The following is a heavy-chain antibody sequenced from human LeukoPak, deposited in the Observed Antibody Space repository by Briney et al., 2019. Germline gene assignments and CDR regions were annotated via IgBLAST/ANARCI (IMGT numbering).Heavy chain of an antibody. CDR3: ARDRNWNDAFDI. Sequence: GGSLRLSCVASGFSLSNYWMHWVRQVPGKGLVWASRINSDGRSTTYADSVKGRFTISRDNAKNTLYLQMNSLRVEDTAVYYCARDRNWNDAFDIWGQGTMVTVSS. J-gene: IGHJ3*02. D-gene: IGHD1-1*01. CDR1: GFSLSNYW. V-gene: IGHV3-74*01. CDR2: INSDGRST.